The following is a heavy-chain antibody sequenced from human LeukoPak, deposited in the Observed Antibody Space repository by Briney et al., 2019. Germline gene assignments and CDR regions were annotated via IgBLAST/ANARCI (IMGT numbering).Heavy chain of an antibody. CDR1: GFTFSSYA. CDR2: ISGSGGST. J-gene: IGHJ4*02. V-gene: IGHV3-23*01. CDR3: AKDLHVGATETFLDY. Sequence: GGSLRLSCAASGFTFSSYAMSWVRQAPGEGLEWVSAISGSGGSTYYADSVKGRFTISRDNSKNTLYLQMNSLRADDTAIYYCAKDLHVGATETFLDYWGQGTLVTVSS. D-gene: IGHD1-26*01.